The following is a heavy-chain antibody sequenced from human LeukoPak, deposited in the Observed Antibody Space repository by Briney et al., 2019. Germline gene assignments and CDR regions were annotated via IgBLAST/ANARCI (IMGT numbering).Heavy chain of an antibody. V-gene: IGHV3-48*03. D-gene: IGHD6-19*01. Sequence: GGSLRLSCAASGFTFSSYEMNWVRQAPGKGLEWVSYISSSGDTIYYADSVKGRFTISRDNAKNSLYLQMNSLRAEDTAIYYCARWKESGWVTDYWGRGTLVTVSS. CDR2: ISSSGDTI. CDR1: GFTFSSYE. J-gene: IGHJ4*02. CDR3: ARWKESGWVTDY.